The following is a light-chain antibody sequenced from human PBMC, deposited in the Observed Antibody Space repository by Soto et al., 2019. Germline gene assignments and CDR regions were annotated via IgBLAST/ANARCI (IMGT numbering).Light chain of an antibody. J-gene: IGLJ2*01. CDR1: SSDVGGYNY. CDR3: SSYAGSNIVV. Sequence: QSVRTQPPSASGSPGQSVTISCTGTSSDVGGYNYVSWYQQHPGKAPKLMIYEVSKRPSGVPDRFSGSKSGNTASLTVSGLQAEDEADYYCSSYAGSNIVVFGGGTKVTVL. CDR2: EVS. V-gene: IGLV2-8*01.